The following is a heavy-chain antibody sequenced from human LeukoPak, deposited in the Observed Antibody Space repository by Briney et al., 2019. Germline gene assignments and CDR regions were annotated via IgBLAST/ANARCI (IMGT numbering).Heavy chain of an antibody. CDR2: IRSKANSYAT. CDR1: GFTFSGSA. CDR3: AGRGSGSYFDY. J-gene: IGHJ4*02. Sequence: GGSLRLSCAASGFTFSGSAMHWVRQASGKGLEWVGRIRSKANSYATAYAASVKGRFTISRDDSKNTAYLQMHSLRAEDTAVYYCAGRGSGSYFDYWGQGTLVTVSS. V-gene: IGHV3-73*01. D-gene: IGHD3-10*01.